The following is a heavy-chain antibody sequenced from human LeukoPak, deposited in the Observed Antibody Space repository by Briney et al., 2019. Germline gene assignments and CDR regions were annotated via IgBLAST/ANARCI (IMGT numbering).Heavy chain of an antibody. Sequence: WVRQPPGKGLEWIGIIYYTGSAYYNPSLKSRVTISVDTSKNQFSVNLNSVTAADMAVYFCARLKSGSPKAPFDYWGKGTLVTVSS. V-gene: IGHV4-39*01. J-gene: IGHJ4*02. CDR2: IYYTGSA. D-gene: IGHD1-26*01. CDR3: ARLKSGSPKAPFDY.